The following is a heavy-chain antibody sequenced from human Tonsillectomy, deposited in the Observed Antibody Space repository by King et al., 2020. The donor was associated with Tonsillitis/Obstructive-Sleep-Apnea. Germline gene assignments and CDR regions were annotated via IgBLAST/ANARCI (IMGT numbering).Heavy chain of an antibody. CDR2: IYYSGNT. D-gene: IGHD1-26*01. CDR1: GDSISSSSHY. CDR3: ARSLSGSYHTPVSY. J-gene: IGHJ4*02. Sequence: QLQESGPGLVKPSETLSLTCTVSGDSISSSSHYWGWIRQPPGKGLEWIGSIYYSGNTYYNPSLKSRVTISVDTSKNQFALKLSSVTAADAAVYYCARSLSGSYHTPVSYWGQGTLLTVSS. V-gene: IGHV4-39*01.